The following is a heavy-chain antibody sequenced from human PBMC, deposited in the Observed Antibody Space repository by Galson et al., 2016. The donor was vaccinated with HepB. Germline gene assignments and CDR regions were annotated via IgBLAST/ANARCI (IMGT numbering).Heavy chain of an antibody. J-gene: IGHJ4*02. CDR2: ISGDSNYI. CDR3: ARDNWGIDY. D-gene: IGHD7-27*01. V-gene: IGHV3-21*04. CDR1: GLTFSTYS. Sequence: SLRLSCAVSGLTFSTYSMHWVRQAPGKGLEWVSSISGDSNYIYYADSLMGRFTIPRDNAENSLYLQMNSLRAEDTAVYYCARDNWGIDYLGQGTLVTVSS.